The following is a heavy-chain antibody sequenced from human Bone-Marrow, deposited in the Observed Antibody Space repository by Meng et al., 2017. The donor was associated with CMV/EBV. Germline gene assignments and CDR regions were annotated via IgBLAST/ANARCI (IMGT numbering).Heavy chain of an antibody. CDR3: ARAVVVPATTDY. D-gene: IGHD2-2*01. V-gene: IGHV3-7*01. CDR2: IKQDGSEK. CDR1: GFTFSSYG. Sequence: GESLKISCAASGFTFSSYGMHWVRQAPGKGLEWVANIKQDGSEKYYVDSVKGRFTISRDNAKNSLYLQMNSLRAEDTAVYYCARAVVVPATTDYWGQGTLVTSPQ. J-gene: IGHJ4*02.